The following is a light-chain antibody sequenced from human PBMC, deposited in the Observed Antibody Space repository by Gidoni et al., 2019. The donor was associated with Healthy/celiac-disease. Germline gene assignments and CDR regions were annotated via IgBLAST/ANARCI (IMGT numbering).Light chain of an antibody. CDR1: QSISSY. CDR2: AAS. V-gene: IGKV1-39*01. Sequence: DIQMTQSPSSLSASVGDRVTITCRASQSISSYLNWYQQKPGKAPKLLIYAASSLQSGVPSRFSGSGSGTDFTLTISRLQPEDFATYYCQQSYSTLPGYTFGQGTKLEIK. CDR3: QQSYSTLPGYT. J-gene: IGKJ2*01.